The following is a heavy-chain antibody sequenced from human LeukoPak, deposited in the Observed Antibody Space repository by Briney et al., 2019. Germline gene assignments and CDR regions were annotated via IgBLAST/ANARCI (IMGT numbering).Heavy chain of an antibody. CDR1: GFTFSNYP. D-gene: IGHD3-22*01. CDR3: ARDIWFYDSGGLE. J-gene: IGHJ4*02. Sequence: GGSLRLSCVGSGFTFSNYPMSWVRQAPGKGLEWVSTISSSSSYIYYADSVRGRFTISRDNATNSLFLQMNSLRADDTAVYFCARDIWFYDSGGLEWGQGTLVTVSS. CDR2: ISSSSSYI. V-gene: IGHV3-21*01.